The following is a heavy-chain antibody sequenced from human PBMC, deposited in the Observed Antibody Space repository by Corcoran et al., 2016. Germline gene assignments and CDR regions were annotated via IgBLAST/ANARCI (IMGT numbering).Heavy chain of an antibody. Sequence: EVQLVESGGVVVQPGGSLRLSCAASGFTFDDYAMHWVRQAPGKGLEWVSLISWDGGSTYYADSVKGRFTISRDNSKNSLYLQMNSLRAEDTALYYCAKGDSSGQVDYWDQGTLVTVSS. V-gene: IGHV3-43D*03. CDR2: ISWDGGST. CDR1: GFTFDDYA. D-gene: IGHD3-22*01. CDR3: AKGDSSGQVDY. J-gene: IGHJ4*02.